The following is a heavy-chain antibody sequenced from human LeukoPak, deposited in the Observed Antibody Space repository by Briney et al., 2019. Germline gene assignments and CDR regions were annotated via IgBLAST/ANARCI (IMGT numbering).Heavy chain of an antibody. CDR1: GFTFSSYW. J-gene: IGHJ6*02. CDR2: INSDGSST. D-gene: IGHD1-26*01. CDR3: ARAPIVGAKYYYGMDV. Sequence: GGSLTLSCAASGFTFSSYWMHWVRQAPGKGLVWVSRINSDGSSTRYAVSVKGRFPISRDNAKNTLYLQVNSLRAEHTAVSYCARAPIVGAKYYYGMDVWGQGTTVTVSS. V-gene: IGHV3-74*01.